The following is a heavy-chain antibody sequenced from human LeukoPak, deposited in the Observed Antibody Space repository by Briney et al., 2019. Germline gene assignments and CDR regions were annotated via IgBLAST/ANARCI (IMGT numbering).Heavy chain of an antibody. V-gene: IGHV4-34*01. D-gene: IGHD4-11*01. Sequence: PSETLSLTCAVYGGSFSNYYWTWIRQPPGKGLEWIGEINPSGSANYNPSLKSRASISVDTSKNQFSLKLSSVTAADTAVYYCASLMTTVTASWFDPWGQGTLVTVSS. CDR3: ASLMTTVTASWFDP. CDR2: INPSGSA. CDR1: GGSFSNYY. J-gene: IGHJ5*02.